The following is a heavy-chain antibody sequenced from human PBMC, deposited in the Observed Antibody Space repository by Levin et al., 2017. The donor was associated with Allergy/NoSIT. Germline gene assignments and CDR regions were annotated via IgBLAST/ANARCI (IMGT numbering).Heavy chain of an antibody. CDR3: AKAPGSISSYDS. V-gene: IGHV3-23*01. Sequence: GGSLRLSCAASGFTFSSHAMSWVRQAPGKGLEWVSSITGSGGSTYYADSVKGRFTISRDHSKNMLYLQVNSLRDEDTAVYFCAKAPGSISSYDSWGQGTLV. CDR2: ITGSGGST. CDR1: GFTFSSHA. D-gene: IGHD4-11*01. J-gene: IGHJ4*02.